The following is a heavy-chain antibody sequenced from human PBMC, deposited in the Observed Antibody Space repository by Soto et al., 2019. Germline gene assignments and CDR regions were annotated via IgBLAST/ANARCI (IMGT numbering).Heavy chain of an antibody. D-gene: IGHD3-10*01. Sequence: GESLKISCKGFGYNFDNYWIGWVRQMPGKGLEWMGVIYPGDSDTRYSPSFQGQVTISADKFISTAYLQWRSLEASDTAMYYCARNQLRQFYYGMDVWGQGTTVTVSS. CDR2: IYPGDSDT. V-gene: IGHV5-51*01. CDR1: GYNFDNYW. J-gene: IGHJ6*02. CDR3: ARNQLRQFYYGMDV.